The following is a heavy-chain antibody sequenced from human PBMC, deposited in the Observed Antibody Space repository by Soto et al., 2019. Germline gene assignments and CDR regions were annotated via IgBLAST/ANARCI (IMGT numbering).Heavy chain of an antibody. V-gene: IGHV4-34*01. Sequence: QVQLQQWGAGLLKPSETLSLTCAVYGGSVNSGNYYWSWIRQPPGKGLEWIGEMSHSGGTHFNPSLKRRVTISVDTAKNPFSLKMSSVTAADTALYYCARVERGTATTVVDAFDIWGPGTLVTVSS. D-gene: IGHD1-1*01. J-gene: IGHJ3*02. CDR3: ARVERGTATTVVDAFDI. CDR1: GGSVNSGNYY. CDR2: MSHSGGT.